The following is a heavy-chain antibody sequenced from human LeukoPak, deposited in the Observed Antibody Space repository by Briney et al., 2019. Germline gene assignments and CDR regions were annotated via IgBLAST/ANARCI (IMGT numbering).Heavy chain of an antibody. CDR1: GFTFTNYW. D-gene: IGHD3-10*01. Sequence: GGSLRLSCAASGFTFTNYWMSWVRQAPGTGLEWVANIKQDGNEKYYVDSVRGRFTITRDNAKNSLYLQMNSLRAEDTAVYYCAKVLLWFGEFSHFDYWGQGTLVTVSS. CDR2: IKQDGNEK. J-gene: IGHJ4*02. CDR3: AKVLLWFGEFSHFDY. V-gene: IGHV3-7*01.